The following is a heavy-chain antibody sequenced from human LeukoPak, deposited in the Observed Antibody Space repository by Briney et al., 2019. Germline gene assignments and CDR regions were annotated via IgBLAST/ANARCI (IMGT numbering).Heavy chain of an antibody. V-gene: IGHV3-33*08. CDR1: GFTFSSYA. J-gene: IGHJ4*02. CDR2: IWSDGSNK. CDR3: VRASGSFDY. Sequence: GGSLRLSCAASGFTFSSYAMHWVRQAPGKGLEWVAVIWSDGSNKYYADSVKGRFTISRDNSRKTLYLQMNSLRVEDTAVYYCVRASGSFDYWGQGILVTVSS. D-gene: IGHD3-10*01.